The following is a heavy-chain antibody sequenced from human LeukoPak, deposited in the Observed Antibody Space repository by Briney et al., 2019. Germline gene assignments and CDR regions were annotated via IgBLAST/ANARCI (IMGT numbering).Heavy chain of an antibody. CDR1: GGTFISYA. Sequence: SVKVSCKASGGTFISYAISWVRQAPGQGLEWMGGIIPIFGTANYAQKFQGRVTITADESTSTAYMELSSLRSEDTAVYYCARVGYSSGWPYFDYWGQGTLVTVSS. V-gene: IGHV1-69*13. J-gene: IGHJ4*02. D-gene: IGHD6-19*01. CDR3: ARVGYSSGWPYFDY. CDR2: IIPIFGTA.